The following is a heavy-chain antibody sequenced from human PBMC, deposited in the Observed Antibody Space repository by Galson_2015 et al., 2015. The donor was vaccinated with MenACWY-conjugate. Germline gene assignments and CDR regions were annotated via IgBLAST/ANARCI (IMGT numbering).Heavy chain of an antibody. CDR1: GFTFSSYS. CDR2: ISSSSTI. Sequence: SLRLSCAASGFTFSSYSMNWVRQAPGKGLEWVSYISSSSTIYYADSVKGRFTISRDNAKNSLYLHMNSLKTEDTAVYYCVRTLTPVTTVASHWGQGTLVTVSS. V-gene: IGHV3-48*01. CDR3: VRTLTPVTTVASH. J-gene: IGHJ4*02. D-gene: IGHD4-17*01.